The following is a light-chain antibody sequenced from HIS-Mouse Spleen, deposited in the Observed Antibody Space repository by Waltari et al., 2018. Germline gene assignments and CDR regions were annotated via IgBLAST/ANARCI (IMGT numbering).Light chain of an antibody. CDR3: QQYGSSPFT. Sequence: EIVLTQSPGTLSLSPGDRATLSCRASQSVSSSYLAWNQQKPGQAPRLLIYGASSRATGIPDRFSGSGSGTDFTLTISRLEPEDFAVYYCQQYGSSPFTFGPGTKVDIK. V-gene: IGKV3-20*01. J-gene: IGKJ3*01. CDR1: QSVSSSY. CDR2: GAS.